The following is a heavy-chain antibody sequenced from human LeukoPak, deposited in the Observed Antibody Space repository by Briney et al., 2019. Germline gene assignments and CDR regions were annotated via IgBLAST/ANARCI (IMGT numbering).Heavy chain of an antibody. V-gene: IGHV3-9*01. J-gene: IGHJ4*02. Sequence: PGGSLRLSCAASGFTFDDYAMHWVRQAPGKGLEWVSGISWNSGSIGYADSVKGRFTISRDNAKNSLYLQMNSLRAEDTALYYCAKDRYGSGSYSDFDYWGQGTLVSVSS. CDR3: AKDRYGSGSYSDFDY. D-gene: IGHD3-10*01. CDR1: GFTFDDYA. CDR2: ISWNSGSI.